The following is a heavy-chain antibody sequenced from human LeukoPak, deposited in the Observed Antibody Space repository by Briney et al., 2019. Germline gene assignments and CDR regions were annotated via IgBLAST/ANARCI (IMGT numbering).Heavy chain of an antibody. CDR3: ARGGGYSSGWYGYYYYYYMDV. Sequence: ASVKVSCKASGYTFTSYDINWVRQATGQGLEWMVWMNPNSGNTGYAQKFQGRVTMTRNTSISTAYMELSSLRSEDTAVYYCARGGGYSSGWYGYYYYYYMDVWGKGTTVTVSS. V-gene: IGHV1-8*01. CDR1: GYTFTSYD. D-gene: IGHD6-19*01. J-gene: IGHJ6*03. CDR2: MNPNSGNT.